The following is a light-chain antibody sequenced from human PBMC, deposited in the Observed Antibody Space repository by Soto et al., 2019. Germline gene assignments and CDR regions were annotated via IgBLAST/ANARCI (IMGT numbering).Light chain of an antibody. V-gene: IGKV3-20*01. J-gene: IGKJ1*01. CDR2: DAS. CDR3: HQYDSWT. Sequence: EIVLTQSPGTLSLSPGERATLSCRASQSISSSYLAWYQQKPGQAPRLLIYDASSRATGIPDRFSGSGSGKDFTLTISRLEPEDFAVYYCHQYDSWTFGQGTKVDI. CDR1: QSISSSY.